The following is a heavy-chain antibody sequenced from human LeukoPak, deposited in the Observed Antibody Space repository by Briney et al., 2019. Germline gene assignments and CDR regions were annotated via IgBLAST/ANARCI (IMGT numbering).Heavy chain of an antibody. J-gene: IGHJ4*02. CDR3: AREESGGYFDY. D-gene: IGHD2-8*02. V-gene: IGHV1-46*01. CDR1: GYTFTSYY. Sequence: ASVNDSRQASGYTFTSYYMHWVRQAPGQGLEWMGLINPSGTNTNYAQKFRGRVTMTRDTSTSTVYMDLSSLRSEDTAMYFCAREESGGYFDYWGQGTLVTVSS. CDR2: INPSGTNT.